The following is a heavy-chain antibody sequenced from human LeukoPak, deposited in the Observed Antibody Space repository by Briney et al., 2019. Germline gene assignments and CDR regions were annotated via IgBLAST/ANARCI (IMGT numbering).Heavy chain of an antibody. Sequence: ASVKVSCKASGYTFTGYYMHWVRQAPGQGLEWMGVIKPGGDSTSSARIFQGRVYMTSDTSTSTVYMELSGLRSDDTAVYYCARVRHCDKDAYDVWGQGTMVTVPS. CDR1: GYTFTGYY. V-gene: IGHV1-46*01. CDR3: ARVRHCDKDAYDV. J-gene: IGHJ3*01. CDR2: IKPGGDST. D-gene: IGHD2-21*01.